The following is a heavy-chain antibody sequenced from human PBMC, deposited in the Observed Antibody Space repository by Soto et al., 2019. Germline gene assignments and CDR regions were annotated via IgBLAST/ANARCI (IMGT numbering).Heavy chain of an antibody. Sequence: QVQLVESGGGVVQPGRSLRLSCAVSGFTFSSYDMHWVRQAPGKGLEWVAIIWYDGSNKYYADSVKGRFTISRDNSKNTLYLQMNSLRAEDTAVYYCARDLHDTSGYYSYYFDYWGQGTLVTVSS. J-gene: IGHJ4*02. CDR1: GFTFSSYD. V-gene: IGHV3-33*01. D-gene: IGHD3-22*01. CDR3: ARDLHDTSGYYSYYFDY. CDR2: IWYDGSNK.